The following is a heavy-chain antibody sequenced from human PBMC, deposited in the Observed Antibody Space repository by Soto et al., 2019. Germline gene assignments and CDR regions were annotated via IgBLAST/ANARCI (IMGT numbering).Heavy chain of an antibody. J-gene: IGHJ5*02. CDR2: ITWNSGRI. D-gene: IGHD6-13*01. CDR3: AKGGSAALIAPSGRDNWFDH. V-gene: IGHV3-9*01. Sequence: GGSLRLSCAASGFTFDDYAMHWVRQGPGKDLEWVSGITWNSGRIDYADSVKGRFTISRDNAKKSLYLQMNSLRPEDTAVYYCAKGGSAALIAPSGRDNWFDHWGQGTQVTVSS. CDR1: GFTFDDYA.